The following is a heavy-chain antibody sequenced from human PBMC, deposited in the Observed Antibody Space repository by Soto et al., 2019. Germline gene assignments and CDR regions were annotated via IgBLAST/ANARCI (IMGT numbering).Heavy chain of an antibody. J-gene: IGHJ3*02. CDR2: INPSGGTT. CDR1: AYTFTSYY. V-gene: IGHV1-46*03. Sequence: QVQLVQSGAEVKKPGASVKVSCKASAYTFTSYYMHWVRQAPGQGLEWMGIINPSGGTTSYAQKFQGRVTMTRDTYTSTAYMELSSLRSEDTAVYYCPAYSSGWWSAFDIWGQGTMVTVSS. CDR3: PAYSSGWWSAFDI. D-gene: IGHD6-19*01.